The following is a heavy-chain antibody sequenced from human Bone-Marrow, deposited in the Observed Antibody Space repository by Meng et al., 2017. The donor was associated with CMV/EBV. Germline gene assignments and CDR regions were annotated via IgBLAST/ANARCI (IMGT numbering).Heavy chain of an antibody. CDR2: IKGDGSEK. Sequence: GGSLRLSCAASGFTVSSNYMSWVRQAPGKGLEWVASIKGDGSEKYYVDSVKGRFTISRDNAKNSLYLQMNSLRAEDTAVYYCAKGPDGGTYYNHFYYGMDVWGQGTTVTVSS. D-gene: IGHD1-26*01. J-gene: IGHJ6*02. V-gene: IGHV3-7*01. CDR3: AKGPDGGTYYNHFYYGMDV. CDR1: GFTVSSNY.